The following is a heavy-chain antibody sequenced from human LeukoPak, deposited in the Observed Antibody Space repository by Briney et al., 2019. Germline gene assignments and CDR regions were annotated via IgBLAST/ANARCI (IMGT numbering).Heavy chain of an antibody. CDR1: GFTFSSYG. Sequence: GGSLRLSCAASGFTFSSYGMHWVRQAPGKGLEWVALIRYDGSNKYYADSVKGRFTISRDNSKNTLYLQMNSLRAEDMAVYYCAKDDYYNSSGSFDYWGQGTLVTVSS. D-gene: IGHD3-22*01. CDR3: AKDDYYNSSGSFDY. V-gene: IGHV3-30*02. J-gene: IGHJ4*02. CDR2: IRYDGSNK.